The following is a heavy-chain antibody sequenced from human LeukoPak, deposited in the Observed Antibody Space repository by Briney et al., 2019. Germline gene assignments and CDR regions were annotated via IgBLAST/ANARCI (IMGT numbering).Heavy chain of an antibody. V-gene: IGHV3-33*01. CDR3: ARDRPTGSYYSIDY. CDR1: GXPFNEFG. CDR2: IWFDGSNK. Sequence: GSLRLSCPASGXPFNEFGGHWVRQAPGQGLKWVALIWFDGSNKYYADSVKGRFTISRDNSKNTVYLQMNSLRVEDTAIYYCARDRPTGSYYSIDYWGQGTLATVSS. J-gene: IGHJ4*02. D-gene: IGHD1-26*01.